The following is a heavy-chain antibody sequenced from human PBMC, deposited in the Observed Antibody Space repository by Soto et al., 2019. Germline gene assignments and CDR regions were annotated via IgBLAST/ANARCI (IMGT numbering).Heavy chain of an antibody. CDR1: GVSVTRIGYD. J-gene: IGHJ6*02. V-gene: IGHV4-61*08. D-gene: IGHD6-13*01. CDR2: AHHSGTT. CDR3: ARQGGSSWSFEGRGLDV. Sequence: XQTLSLPFSDSGVSVTRIGYDWTWIRQPPGKGLEWIGDAHHSGTTNYIPSLKSRATISIDSSKNQFSLKVTSVKAADTAVYYCARQGGSSWSFEGRGLDVWGRGTTVTVSS.